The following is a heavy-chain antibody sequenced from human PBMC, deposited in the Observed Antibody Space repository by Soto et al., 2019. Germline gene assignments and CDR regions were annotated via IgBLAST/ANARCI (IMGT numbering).Heavy chain of an antibody. V-gene: IGHV4-4*02. CDR2: IYHIGST. CDR1: GGSISSSNW. J-gene: IGHJ4*02. Sequence: QVQLQESGPGLVKPSGTLSLTCAVSGGSISSSNWWSWVRQPPGKGLEWIGEIYHIGSTNYNPSLKSRVTISVAKSKNHFSLKLSSVTAADTAVYYCARAGASVGDFDYWGQGTLVTVSS. CDR3: ARAGASVGDFDY. D-gene: IGHD2-2*01.